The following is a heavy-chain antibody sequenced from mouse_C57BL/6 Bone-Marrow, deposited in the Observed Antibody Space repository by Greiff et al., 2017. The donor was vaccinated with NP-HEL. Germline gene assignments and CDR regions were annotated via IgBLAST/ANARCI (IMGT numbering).Heavy chain of an antibody. CDR1: GFTFSSYG. V-gene: IGHV5-6*01. CDR2: ISSGGSYT. J-gene: IGHJ2*01. CDR3: ARLYFDY. Sequence: DVQLVESGGDLVKPGGSLKLSCAASGFTFSSYGMSWVRQTPDKRLEWVATISSGGSYTYYPDSVKGRFTISRDNAKNTLYLQMSSLKSEDTAMYYCARLYFDYWGQGTTLTVSS.